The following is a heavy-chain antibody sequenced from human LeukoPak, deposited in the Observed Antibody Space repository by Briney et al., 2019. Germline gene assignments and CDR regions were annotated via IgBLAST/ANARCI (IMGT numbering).Heavy chain of an antibody. V-gene: IGHV1-69*04. CDR2: IIPILGIA. J-gene: IGHJ5*02. CDR3: AKGDRPYCSSTSCYRWFDP. CDR1: GGTFSSYA. Sequence: SVKVSCKASGGTFSSYAISWVRQAPGQGLEWMGRIIPILGIANYAQKFQGRVTITADKSTSTAYMELNSLRAEDTAVYYCAKGDRPYCSSTSCYRWFDPWGQGTLVTVSS. D-gene: IGHD2-2*01.